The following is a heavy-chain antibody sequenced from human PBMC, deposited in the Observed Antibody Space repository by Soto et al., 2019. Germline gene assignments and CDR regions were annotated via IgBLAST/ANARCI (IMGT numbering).Heavy chain of an antibody. CDR3: ARERRGGYYDILTGYSGWFDP. CDR1: GGSVSSGSYY. V-gene: IGHV4-61*01. D-gene: IGHD3-9*01. CDR2: IYYSGST. Sequence: SETLSLTCTVSGGSVSSGSYYWSWIRQPPGKGLEWIGYIYYSGSTNYNPSLKSRVTISVDTSKNQFSLKLSSVTAADTAVYYCARERRGGYYDILTGYSGWFDPWGQGTLVAVSS. J-gene: IGHJ5*02.